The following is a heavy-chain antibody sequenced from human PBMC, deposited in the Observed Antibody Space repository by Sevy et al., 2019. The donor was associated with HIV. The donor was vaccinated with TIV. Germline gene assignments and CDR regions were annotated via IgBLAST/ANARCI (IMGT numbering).Heavy chain of an antibody. D-gene: IGHD3-3*01. V-gene: IGHV3-30*18. Sequence: GGSLRLSCAASGFNFSSYGMNWVRQAPGMGLEWVAVISYDGSSKYYADSVKGRFTISRDNSKNTVYLQINRLRAEDTAVYYCAKESGSYYDFWSGHDAFAIWGQGTMVTVSS. CDR3: AKESGSYYDFWSGHDAFAI. CDR1: GFNFSSYG. J-gene: IGHJ3*02. CDR2: ISYDGSSK.